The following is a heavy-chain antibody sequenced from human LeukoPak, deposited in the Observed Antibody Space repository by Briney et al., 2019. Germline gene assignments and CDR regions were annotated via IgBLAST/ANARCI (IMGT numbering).Heavy chain of an antibody. CDR1: GYSFTIYW. J-gene: IGHJ6*03. V-gene: IGHV5-51*01. CDR2: IYPGDSDT. D-gene: IGHD1-26*01. CDR3: ARHLASGSYYYYYYMDV. Sequence: GESLKISCKASGYSFTIYWIGWVRQMPGKGPEWMGLIYPGDSDTRFSPSFQGQVSFSVDASISTAYLQWTSLRASDSAMYYCARHLASGSYYYYYYMDVWGKGTTVTVSS.